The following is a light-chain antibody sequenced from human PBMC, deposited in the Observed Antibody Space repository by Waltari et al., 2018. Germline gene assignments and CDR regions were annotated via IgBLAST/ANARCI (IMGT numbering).Light chain of an antibody. CDR3: QQYNNSPWT. Sequence: EIVLTQSPGTLSLSPGERATLSCRASQSVGSRYLAWYQKKAGQAPRLLISGASNRATGIPDRFSGSGSGTDFTLTISGLEPEDFAVYYCQQYNNSPWTFGQGTKVEIK. CDR2: GAS. V-gene: IGKV3-20*01. CDR1: QSVGSRY. J-gene: IGKJ1*01.